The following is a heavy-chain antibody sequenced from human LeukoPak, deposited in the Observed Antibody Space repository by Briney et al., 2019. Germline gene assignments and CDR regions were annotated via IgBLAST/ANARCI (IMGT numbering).Heavy chain of an antibody. V-gene: IGHV4-34*01. Sequence: SETPSLTCAVYGGSFSGYYWSWIRQPPGKGLEWIGEVNHSGSTNYNPSLKSRVTISVDTSKNQFSLKLSSVTAADTAVYYCARGLSLGYCSGGSCPVLDYFDYWGQGTLVTVSS. D-gene: IGHD2-15*01. CDR2: VNHSGST. J-gene: IGHJ4*02. CDR1: GGSFSGYY. CDR3: ARGLSLGYCSGGSCPVLDYFDY.